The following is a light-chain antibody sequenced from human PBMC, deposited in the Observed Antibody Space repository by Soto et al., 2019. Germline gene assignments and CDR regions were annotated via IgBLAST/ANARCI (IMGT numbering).Light chain of an antibody. J-gene: IGLJ2*01. CDR2: EVT. Sequence: QSALTQPPSASGSPGQSVTISCTGTSSDVGGYDYVSWYQQRPGKAPKLLIHEVTKRPSGVPDRFSGSKSGNTASLTVSGLQAEDEADYYCSSYTSSSTPRVFGGGTQLTVL. CDR1: SSDVGGYDY. V-gene: IGLV2-8*01. CDR3: SSYTSSSTPRV.